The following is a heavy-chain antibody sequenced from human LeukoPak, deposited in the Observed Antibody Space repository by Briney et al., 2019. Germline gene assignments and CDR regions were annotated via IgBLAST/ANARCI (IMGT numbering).Heavy chain of an antibody. CDR2: IKTKAEGETT. D-gene: IGHD3-10*01. CDR3: TELWLGGFDI. V-gene: IGHV3-15*01. J-gene: IGHJ3*02. Sequence: GGSLRLSCAASGFTFSNTWMTWVRQAPGKGLEWVGRIKTKAEGETTDFAAPVKGRFTISRDDSKTTLYLHMNSLKTEDTAVYFCTELWLGGFDIWGQGTMVTVSS. CDR1: GFTFSNTW.